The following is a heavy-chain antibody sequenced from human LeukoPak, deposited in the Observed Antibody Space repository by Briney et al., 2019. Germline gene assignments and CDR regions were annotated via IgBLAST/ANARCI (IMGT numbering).Heavy chain of an antibody. V-gene: IGHV3-7*01. CDR1: GFTLNNYW. D-gene: IGHD2-15*01. CDR3: TNRAGLPTNKPWCFDH. CDR2: INQDGSEV. Sequence: GGSLRLSCEASGFTLNNYWMTWVRQAPGRGPEWVANINQDGSEVSYVDSVKGRFTISRDNARNSLYLQMSSLRGEDTAVYYCTNRAGLPTNKPWCFDHWGQGTLVTVSS. J-gene: IGHJ4*02.